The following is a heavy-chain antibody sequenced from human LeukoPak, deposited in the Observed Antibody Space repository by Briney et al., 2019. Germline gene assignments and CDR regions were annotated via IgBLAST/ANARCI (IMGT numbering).Heavy chain of an antibody. CDR1: GGTFSSYA. Sequence: SVKVSCKASGGTFSSYAISWVRQAPGQGLERMGGIIPIFGTANYAQKLQGRVTMTTDTSTSTAYMELRSLRSDDTAVYYCARVTPYCSSTSCPDYWGQGTLVTVSS. CDR3: ARVTPYCSSTSCPDY. V-gene: IGHV1-69*05. J-gene: IGHJ4*02. CDR2: IIPIFGTA. D-gene: IGHD2-2*01.